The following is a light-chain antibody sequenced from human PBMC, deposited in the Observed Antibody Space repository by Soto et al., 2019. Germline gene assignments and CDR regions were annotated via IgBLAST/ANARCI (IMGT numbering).Light chain of an antibody. J-gene: IGKJ1*01. Sequence: VFSRSPTPLSLSPGARATLSCRASQSISNQLAWYQQKPGQAPKLLIHDASNRATGIPARFSGSGSSTDFTLTISSLEPEDFAVYYCQQHNNWPLTFGQGTKVDIK. CDR3: QQHNNWPLT. V-gene: IGKV3-11*01. CDR2: DAS. CDR1: QSISNQ.